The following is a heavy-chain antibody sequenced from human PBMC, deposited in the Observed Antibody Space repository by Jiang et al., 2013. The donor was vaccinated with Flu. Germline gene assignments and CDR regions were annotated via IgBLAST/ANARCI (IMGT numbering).Heavy chain of an antibody. D-gene: IGHD2-2*01. CDR1: GFTFSNYD. CDR3: TRNGGGLDS. V-gene: IGHV3-23*01. Sequence: QLLESGGDLIHPGGSLRLSCAASGFTFSNYDMAWVRQAPGKGLEWVSVVPGSRSASYRDISYRESVKGRFTISRDNSNNILYLQMNSLRVEDTAVYYCTRNGGGLDSWGQGTLVTVSS. CDR2: VPGSRSASYRDI. J-gene: IGHJ4*02.